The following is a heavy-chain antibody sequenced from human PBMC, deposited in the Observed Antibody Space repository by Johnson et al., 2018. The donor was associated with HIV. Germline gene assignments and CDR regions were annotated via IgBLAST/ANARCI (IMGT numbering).Heavy chain of an antibody. Sequence: QVLLVESGGGVVQPGGPLRLSCASSGFNFRTNGMHWVRQAPGKGLEWVAVISYDGINKYYADYVKGRLPISRDNSKNTLYLQMNSLRAEYTAVYYCARDRAHYYDISGYYESGAFDIWGQGTMVTVSS. V-gene: IGHV3-30*19. D-gene: IGHD3-22*01. CDR1: GFNFRTNG. CDR3: ARDRAHYYDISGYYESGAFDI. J-gene: IGHJ3*02. CDR2: ISYDGINK.